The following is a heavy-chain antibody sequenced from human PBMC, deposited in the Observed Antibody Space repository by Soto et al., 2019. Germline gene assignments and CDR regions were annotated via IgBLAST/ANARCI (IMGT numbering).Heavy chain of an antibody. CDR2: ISAYNGNT. CDR1: GYTFTSYG. CDR3: ARDRLYYYGSGSPEGDY. J-gene: IGHJ4*02. V-gene: IGHV1-18*01. D-gene: IGHD3-10*01. Sequence: GASVKVSCKASGYTFTSYGISRVRQAPGQGLEWMGWISAYNGNTNYAQKLQGRVTMTTDTSTSTAYMELRSLRPDDTAVYYCARDRLYYYGSGSPEGDYWGQGTLVTVSS.